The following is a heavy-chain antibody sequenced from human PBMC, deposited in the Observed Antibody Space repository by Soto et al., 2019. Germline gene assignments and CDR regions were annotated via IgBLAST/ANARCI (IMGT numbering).Heavy chain of an antibody. J-gene: IGHJ5*02. V-gene: IGHV4-61*08. Sequence: PSETLSLTCTVSGGSISSGDYYWSWIRQPPGKGLEWIGYIYYSGSTNYNPSLKSRVTISVDTSKNQFSLKLSSVTAADTAVYYCARDLGHSNFRWFDPWGQGTLVTVSS. CDR2: IYYSGST. CDR1: GGSISSGDYY. CDR3: ARDLGHSNFRWFDP. D-gene: IGHD4-4*01.